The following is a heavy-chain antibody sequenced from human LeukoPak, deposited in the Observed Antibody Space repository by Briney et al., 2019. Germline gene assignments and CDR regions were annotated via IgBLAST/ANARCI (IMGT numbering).Heavy chain of an antibody. CDR1: GYTFTGYY. D-gene: IGHD3-9*01. Sequence: GASVKVSCKASGYTFTGYYMHWVRQAPGQGLEWMGWINPNSGGTNYAQKFQGGVAMTRDTSISTAYMELSRLRSDDTAVYYCARGLYDILTGYWYYFDYWGQGTLVTVSS. V-gene: IGHV1-2*02. CDR2: INPNSGGT. J-gene: IGHJ4*02. CDR3: ARGLYDILTGYWYYFDY.